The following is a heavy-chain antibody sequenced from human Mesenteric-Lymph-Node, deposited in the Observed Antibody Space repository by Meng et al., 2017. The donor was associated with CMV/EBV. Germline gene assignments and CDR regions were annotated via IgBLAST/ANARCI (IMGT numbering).Heavy chain of an antibody. Sequence: GESLKISCAASGFTFSDFYLSWIRQAPGKGLEWVSYISNSGSAIDYADSLKGRFSISRDNVKSSLYLQMNSLRAEDTAVYYCARYYDYIWGNYRYAYGLDVWGQGTTVTVSS. D-gene: IGHD3-16*02. CDR2: ISNSGSAI. J-gene: IGHJ6*02. V-gene: IGHV3-11*01. CDR1: GFTFSDFY. CDR3: ARYYDYIWGNYRYAYGLDV.